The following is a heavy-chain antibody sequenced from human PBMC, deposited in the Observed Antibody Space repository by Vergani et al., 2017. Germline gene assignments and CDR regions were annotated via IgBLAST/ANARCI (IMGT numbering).Heavy chain of an antibody. V-gene: IGHV3-7*01. D-gene: IGHD3-10*01. CDR1: GFISSSYW. CDR3: VRVQLIRRGSGNYGINNYHGMDV. J-gene: IGHJ6*02. Sequence: EGQLVESGGDWVQRGGSLRLSCAASGFISSSYWMSWVRQAPGKGLEWVANVNQDGSEKYYVASVRGRFTISRDNAKNSIYLQMNSLRAEDTAVYFCVRVQLIRRGSGNYGINNYHGMDVWGQGTTVIVSS. CDR2: VNQDGSEK.